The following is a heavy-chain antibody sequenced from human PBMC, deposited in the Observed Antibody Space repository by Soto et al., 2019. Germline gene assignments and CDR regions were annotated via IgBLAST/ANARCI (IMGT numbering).Heavy chain of an antibody. CDR3: AREVSVDWFHPNGMDV. J-gene: IGHJ6*02. D-gene: IGHD3-9*01. CDR1: GGSISSGGYY. V-gene: IGHV4-31*03. CDR2: IYYSGST. Sequence: PSETLSLTCTVSGGSISSGGYYWSWIRQHPGKGLEWIGYIYYSGSTYYNPSLKSRVTISVDTSKNQFSLKLSSVTAADTAVYYCAREVSVDWFHPNGMDVWGQGTTVTVSS.